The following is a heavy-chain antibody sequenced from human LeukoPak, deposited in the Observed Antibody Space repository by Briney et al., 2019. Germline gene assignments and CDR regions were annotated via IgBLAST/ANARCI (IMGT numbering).Heavy chain of an antibody. J-gene: IGHJ6*03. CDR3: VTTVTTYYYYYYMDV. D-gene: IGHD4-17*01. CDR2: INPNSGGT. Sequence: GASVKVSCKASGYTFTAYYMHWVRQAPGQGLEWMGWINPNSGGTNYAQKFQGRVTMTRDTSISTAYMELSRLRSDDTAVYYCVTTVTTYYYYYYMDVWGKGTTVTVSS. V-gene: IGHV1-2*02. CDR1: GYTFTAYY.